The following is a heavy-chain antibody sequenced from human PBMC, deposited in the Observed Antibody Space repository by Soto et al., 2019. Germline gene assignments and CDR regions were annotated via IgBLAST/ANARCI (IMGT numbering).Heavy chain of an antibody. Sequence: ASVKVSCKASGYTFTSYSFNWLRQAPGQGLEWMGWISGYNGNTKYPQKLQGRVTMTTETSTSTAYMELRSLRSDDTAMYYCARSLGMAAAATDWGQGTLVTVSS. J-gene: IGHJ4*02. CDR3: ARSLGMAAAATD. CDR2: ISGYNGNT. CDR1: GYTFTSYS. D-gene: IGHD6-13*01. V-gene: IGHV1-18*01.